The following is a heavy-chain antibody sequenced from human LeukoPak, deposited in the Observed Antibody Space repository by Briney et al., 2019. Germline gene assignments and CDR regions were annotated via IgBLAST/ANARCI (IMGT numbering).Heavy chain of an antibody. Sequence: SETLSLPCTVSGDSISSTNYYWGWIRQPPGKGLEWIGEINHSGSTNYNPSLKSRVTISVDTSKNQFSLKLSSVTAADTAVYYCARSGYSSGWYRYYYYYMDVWGKGTTVTISS. CDR1: GDSISSTNYY. J-gene: IGHJ6*03. CDR2: INHSGST. D-gene: IGHD6-19*01. V-gene: IGHV4-39*07. CDR3: ARSGYSSGWYRYYYYYMDV.